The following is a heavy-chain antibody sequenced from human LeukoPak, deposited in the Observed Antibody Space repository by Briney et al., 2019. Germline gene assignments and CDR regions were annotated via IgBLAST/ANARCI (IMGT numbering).Heavy chain of an antibody. J-gene: IGHJ4*02. CDR2: ISSNGGRT. CDR3: ARDPGSYGDYAYYFDY. CDR1: GFTFSNFA. V-gene: IGHV3-23*01. D-gene: IGHD4-17*01. Sequence: GGSLRLSCATSGFTFSNFAMNWVRQAPGKGLEWVSVISSNGGRTYYANSVKGRFTVSRDNSKNTLYLQMNSLRAEDTAVYYCARDPGSYGDYAYYFDYWGQGTLVTVSS.